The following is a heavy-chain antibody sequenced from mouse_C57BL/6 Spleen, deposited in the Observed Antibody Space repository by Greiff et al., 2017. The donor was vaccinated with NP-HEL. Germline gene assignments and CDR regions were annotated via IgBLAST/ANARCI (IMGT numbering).Heavy chain of an antibody. CDR1: GYTFTSYW. CDR2: IDPSDSYT. V-gene: IGHV1-50*01. CDR3: ARGSDYDEAWFAY. Sequence: QVQLQQPGAELVKPGASVKLSCKASGYTFTSYWMQWVKQRPGQGLEWIGEIDPSDSYTNYNHKFKGKATLTVDTSSSTAYMQLSSLTSEDSAVYYCARGSDYDEAWFAYWGQGTLVTVSA. J-gene: IGHJ3*01. D-gene: IGHD2-4*01.